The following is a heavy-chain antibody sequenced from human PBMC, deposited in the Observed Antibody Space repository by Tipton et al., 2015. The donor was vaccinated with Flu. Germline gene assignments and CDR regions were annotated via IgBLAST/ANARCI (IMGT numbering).Heavy chain of an antibody. Sequence: QVQLVQSGAEVKKPGASVKVSCKASGYTFTGYYMHWVRQAPGQGLEWMGRINPNSGGTNYAQKFQGRVTMTRDTSISTAYMELSRLRSDDTAVYYCARGLAYWGGDCYWGDYWGQGTLVTVSS. CDR1: GYTFTGYY. V-gene: IGHV1-2*06. J-gene: IGHJ4*02. CDR3: ARGLAYWGGDCYWGDY. CDR2: INPNSGGT. D-gene: IGHD2-21*01.